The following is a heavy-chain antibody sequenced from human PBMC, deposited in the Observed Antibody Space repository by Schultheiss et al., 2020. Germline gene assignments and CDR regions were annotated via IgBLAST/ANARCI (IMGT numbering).Heavy chain of an antibody. J-gene: IGHJ6*02. D-gene: IGHD6-13*01. Sequence: ASVKVSCKASGGTFSSYGISWVRQAPGQGLEWMGWISAYNGNTNYAQKLQGRVTMTTDTSTSTAYMELRSLRSDDTAVYYCAREEQLRRLYGMDVWGQGTTVTVSS. V-gene: IGHV1-18*01. CDR3: AREEQLRRLYGMDV. CDR2: ISAYNGNT. CDR1: GGTFSSYG.